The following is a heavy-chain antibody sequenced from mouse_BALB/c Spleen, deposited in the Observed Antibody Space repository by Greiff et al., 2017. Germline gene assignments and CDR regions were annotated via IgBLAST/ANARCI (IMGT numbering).Heavy chain of an antibody. CDR3: ARKELRFAY. J-gene: IGHJ3*01. Sequence: VQLKESGAELVKPGASVKLSCTASGFNIKDTYMHWVKQRPEQGLEWIGRIDPANGNTKYDPKFQGKATITADTSSNTAYLQLSSLTSEDTAVYYCARKELRFAYWGQGTLVTVSA. D-gene: IGHD1-1*01. CDR2: IDPANGNT. V-gene: IGHV14-3*02. CDR1: GFNIKDTY.